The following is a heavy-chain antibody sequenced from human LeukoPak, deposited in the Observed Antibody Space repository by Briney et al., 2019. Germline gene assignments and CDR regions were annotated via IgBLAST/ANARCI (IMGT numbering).Heavy chain of an antibody. CDR2: INPSGGST. V-gene: IGHV1-46*01. CDR3: ARGFSDYDGTDYAILKY. CDR1: GYTFTSYY. Sequence: GASVKVSCKASGYTFTSYYMHWVRQAPGQGLEWMGIINPSGGSTSYAQKFQGRVTMTRDTSTSTVYMELSSLRSEDTAVYYCARGFSDYDGTDYAILKYWGQGTLVTVSS. J-gene: IGHJ4*02. D-gene: IGHD3-22*01.